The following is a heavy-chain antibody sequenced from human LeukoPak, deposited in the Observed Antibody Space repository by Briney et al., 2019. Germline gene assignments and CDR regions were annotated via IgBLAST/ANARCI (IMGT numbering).Heavy chain of an antibody. Sequence: SETLSLTCTVSGYSITSGYYCGWIRQAPGKVLEWIGNFYHSGSTYYNPSLKSRVTISIDTSKNQCSLKLSSMTAADTAMYYCARGEGYFNYYMDVWGKGTTVTVSS. CDR1: GYSITSGYY. CDR2: FYHSGST. CDR3: ARGEGYFNYYMDV. V-gene: IGHV4-38-2*02. D-gene: IGHD1-26*01. J-gene: IGHJ6*03.